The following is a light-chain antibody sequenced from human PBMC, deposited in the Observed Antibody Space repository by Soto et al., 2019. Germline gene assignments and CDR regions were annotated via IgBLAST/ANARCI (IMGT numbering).Light chain of an antibody. CDR1: SGSVSTTYY. V-gene: IGLV8-61*01. Sequence: QTVVTQEPSFSVSPGGTVTLTCGLTSGSVSTTYYPSWYQQTPGQAPRTLIYSTNIRSSGVPDLFSRSILGNKAALTITGAQADDESDYHCMLYMGGGLVVFGGGTKLTVL. CDR2: STN. J-gene: IGLJ2*01. CDR3: MLYMGGGLVV.